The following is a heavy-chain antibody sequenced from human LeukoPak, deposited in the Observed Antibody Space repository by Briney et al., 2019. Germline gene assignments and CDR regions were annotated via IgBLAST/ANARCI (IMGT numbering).Heavy chain of an antibody. J-gene: IGHJ5*02. CDR3: ARWITIFGSYDP. CDR1: GGTFSRYA. D-gene: IGHD3-3*01. CDR2: IIPILGIA. V-gene: IGHV1-69*04. Sequence: SVKVSCKASGGTFSRYAISWVRQAPGQGLEWMGRIIPILGIANYAQKFQGRVTITADKSTSTAYMELSSLRSEDTAVYYCARWITIFGSYDPWGQGTLVTVSS.